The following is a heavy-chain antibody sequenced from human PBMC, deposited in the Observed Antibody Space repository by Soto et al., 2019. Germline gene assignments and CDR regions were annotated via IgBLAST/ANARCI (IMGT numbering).Heavy chain of an antibody. CDR3: ARIRLDYYGSGSYYNIDF. D-gene: IGHD3-10*01. V-gene: IGHV2-70*01. CDR1: GFSLSTSGMC. CDR2: IDWDDDK. J-gene: IGHJ4*02. Sequence: SGPTLVNPTQTLTLTCTFSGFSLSTSGMCVSWIRQPPGKALEWLALIDWDDDKYYSTSLKTRLTISKDTSKNQVVLTMTNMDPVDTATYYCARIRLDYYGSGSYYNIDFWGQGTLVTGSS.